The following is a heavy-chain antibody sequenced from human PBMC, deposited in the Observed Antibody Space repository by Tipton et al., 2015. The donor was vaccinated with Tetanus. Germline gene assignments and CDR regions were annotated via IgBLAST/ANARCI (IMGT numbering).Heavy chain of an antibody. CDR1: GGSISSSAHY. Sequence: GLVKPSETLSLTCNVSGGSISSSAHYWGWIRQSPGKGLEWIGNMYYRGTTHYNPSLKSRVTISVDTSKNQFSLKLRSVTAADTAVYYCARQITAADAFDTWGQGTMVTVSS. J-gene: IGHJ3*02. D-gene: IGHD3-16*01. CDR3: ARQITAADAFDT. V-gene: IGHV4-39*01. CDR2: MYYRGTT.